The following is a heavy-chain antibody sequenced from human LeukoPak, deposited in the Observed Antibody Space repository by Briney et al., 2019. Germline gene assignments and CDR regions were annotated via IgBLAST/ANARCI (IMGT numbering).Heavy chain of an antibody. CDR2: ISGSGGST. D-gene: IGHD6-6*01. V-gene: IGHV3-23*01. Sequence: PVGSLRLSCAASGFTFRSYDMSWVRQAPGKGLEWVSAISGSGGSTYYADSVKGRFTISRDNSKNSLYLQMNSLKIEDTAVYYCTRLGIAPRDFDYWGQGTLVTVSS. CDR1: GFTFRSYD. CDR3: TRLGIAPRDFDY. J-gene: IGHJ4*02.